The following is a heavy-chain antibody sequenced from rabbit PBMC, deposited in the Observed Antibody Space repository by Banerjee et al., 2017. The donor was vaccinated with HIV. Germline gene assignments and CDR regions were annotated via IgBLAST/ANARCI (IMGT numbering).Heavy chain of an antibody. CDR1: GFSFSSSYY. CDR3: ARDTYASSAYVFYFNL. V-gene: IGHV1S40*01. J-gene: IGHJ4*01. CDR2: IYAGSSGST. D-gene: IGHD1-1*01. Sequence: QSLEESGGDLVKPEGSLTLTCTASGFSFSSSYYMCWVRQAPGKGLEWIACIYAGSSGSTYYATWAKGRFTISKTSSTTVTLQMTSLTAADTATYFCARDTYASSAYVFYFNLWGQGTLVTVS.